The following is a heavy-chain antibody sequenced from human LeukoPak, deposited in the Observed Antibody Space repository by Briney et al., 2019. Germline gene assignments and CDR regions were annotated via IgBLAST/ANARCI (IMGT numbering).Heavy chain of an antibody. J-gene: IGHJ4*02. CDR2: ISSSSSTI. Sequence: GGSLRLSCAASGFTFSSYSMNWVRQAPGKGLEWVSYISSSSSTIYYADSVKGRFTISRDNAKNSLYLQMNSLRAEDTAVYYCARDWGSGYDLAGPFDYWGQGTLVTVSS. V-gene: IGHV3-48*01. CDR1: GFTFSSYS. D-gene: IGHD5-12*01. CDR3: ARDWGSGYDLAGPFDY.